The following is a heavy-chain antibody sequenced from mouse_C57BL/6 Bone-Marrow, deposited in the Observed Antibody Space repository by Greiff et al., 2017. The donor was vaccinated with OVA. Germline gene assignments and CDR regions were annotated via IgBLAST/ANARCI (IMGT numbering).Heavy chain of an antibody. CDR3: EKKEGKWAFDY. Sequence: VQLQQSGAELMKPGASVKLSCKATGYTFTGYWIEWVKQRPGHGLEWIGEILPGSGSTNYNEKFKGKATFTADTSSNTAYMQLSSLTTEDSAICYSEKKEGKWAFDYWGQGTTVTVSS. CDR1: GYTFTGYW. V-gene: IGHV1-9*01. J-gene: IGHJ2*01. D-gene: IGHD1-3*01. CDR2: ILPGSGST.